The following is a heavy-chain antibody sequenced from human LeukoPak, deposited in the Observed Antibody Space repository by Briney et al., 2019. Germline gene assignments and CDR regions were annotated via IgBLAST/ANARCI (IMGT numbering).Heavy chain of an antibody. Sequence: GESLKISCKGSGYSFTSYWIGWVRQMPGKGLEWMGTIYPGDSDTRYSPSFQGQVTISADKSISTAYLQWSSLKASDTAMYYCARAGRFNCSSTSCYGYYYYYGMDVWGQGTTVTVSS. CDR3: ARAGRFNCSSTSCYGYYYYYGMDV. V-gene: IGHV5-51*01. CDR2: IYPGDSDT. J-gene: IGHJ6*02. CDR1: GYSFTSYW. D-gene: IGHD2-2*01.